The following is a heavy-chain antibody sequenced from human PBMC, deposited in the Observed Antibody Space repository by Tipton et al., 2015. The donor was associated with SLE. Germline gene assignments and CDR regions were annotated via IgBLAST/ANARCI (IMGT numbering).Heavy chain of an antibody. J-gene: IGHJ2*01. V-gene: IGHV4-61*02. CDR1: GGSISSGSYY. D-gene: IGHD2-15*01. CDR3: ARYHSWGQYWYFDL. CDR2: IYTSGST. Sequence: TLSLTCTVSGGSISSGSYYWSWIRQPAGKGLEWIGRIYTSGSTNYNPSLKSRVTISVDTSKNQFSLKLSSVTAADTAVYYCARYHSWGQYWYFDLWGRGTLVTVSS.